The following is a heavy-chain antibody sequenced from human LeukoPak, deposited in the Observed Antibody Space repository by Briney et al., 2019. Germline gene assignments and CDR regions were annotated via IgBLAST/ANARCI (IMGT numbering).Heavy chain of an antibody. CDR3: VRDNRSYNFDY. D-gene: IGHD1-26*01. CDR1: GFTLSRYW. J-gene: IGHJ4*02. Sequence: GGSLRLSCAASGFTLSRYWMHWVRQAPGKGLVWGSCIKSDGSSTRIADSAKGRYTISRDNAKNTVYLQMNRLRAEDTAVYYCVRDNRSYNFDYWGQGTLVTVSS. CDR2: IKSDGSST. V-gene: IGHV3-74*01.